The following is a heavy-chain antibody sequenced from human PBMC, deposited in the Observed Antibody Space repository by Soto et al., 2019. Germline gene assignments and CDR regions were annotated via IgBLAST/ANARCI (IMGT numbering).Heavy chain of an antibody. V-gene: IGHV4-4*07. CDR1: GASISGFY. Sequence: SETLSLTCTVSGASISGFYWSWIRKSAGKGLEWIGRIYATGTTDYNPSLKSRVMMSVDTSKKQFSLKLRSVTAADTAVYYCVRDGTKTLRDWVDPWGQGIAGTVS. CDR3: VRDGTKTLRDWVDP. J-gene: IGHJ5*02. CDR2: IYATGTT. D-gene: IGHD1-1*01.